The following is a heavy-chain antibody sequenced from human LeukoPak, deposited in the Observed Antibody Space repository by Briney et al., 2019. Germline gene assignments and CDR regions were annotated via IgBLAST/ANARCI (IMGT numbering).Heavy chain of an antibody. CDR1: GYTFTSYG. J-gene: IGHJ5*02. CDR3: ARDLGSWAAGAGVYWFDP. V-gene: IGHV1-18*01. D-gene: IGHD6-19*01. CDR2: ISAYNGNT. Sequence: GASVKVSCKASGYTFTSYGISWVRQAPGQGLEWMGWISAYNGNTNYAQKLQGRVTMTTDTSTSTAYMELRSLRSDDTAVYYCARDLGSWAAGAGVYWFDPWGQGTLVTVSS.